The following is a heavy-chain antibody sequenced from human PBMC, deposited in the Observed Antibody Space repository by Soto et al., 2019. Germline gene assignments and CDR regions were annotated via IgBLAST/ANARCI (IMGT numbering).Heavy chain of an antibody. Sequence: GGFLRLSCAASGVTFDDYAMHWVRQAPGKGLEWVSGISWNSGSIGYADSVKGRFTISRDNAKNSLYLQMNSLRAEDTALYYCAKDVASGDCGGGSCFLGLDYWGQGTLVTVSS. CDR1: GVTFDDYA. J-gene: IGHJ4*02. CDR3: AKDVASGDCGGGSCFLGLDY. V-gene: IGHV3-9*01. CDR2: ISWNSGSI. D-gene: IGHD2-15*01.